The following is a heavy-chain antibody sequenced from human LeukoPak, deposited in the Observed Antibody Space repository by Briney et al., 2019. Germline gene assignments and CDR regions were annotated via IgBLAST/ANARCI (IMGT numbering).Heavy chain of an antibody. Sequence: PGGSLRLSCVASGFTFSSHGMNWVRQTPGKGLAWISYIGSGSRVIHYADSVRGRFTISRDDVKNSLYLQMNSLRDDDTAVYYCARVGVGYSDTGPAFDIWGQGTMVTVSS. V-gene: IGHV3-48*02. CDR2: IGSGSRVI. CDR3: ARVGVGYSDTGPAFDI. J-gene: IGHJ3*02. CDR1: GFTFSSHG. D-gene: IGHD3-22*01.